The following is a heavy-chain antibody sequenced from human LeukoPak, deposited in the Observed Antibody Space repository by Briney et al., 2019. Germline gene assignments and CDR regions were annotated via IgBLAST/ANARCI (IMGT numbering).Heavy chain of an antibody. CDR2: VYNSDTT. D-gene: IGHD3-22*01. CDR3: ASSIGGAAPPNWSAA. J-gene: IGHJ5*02. V-gene: IGHV3-53*01. Sequence: GGSLRLSCAASGFTVSDNYVTWVRQAPGKGLEWVSIVYNSDTTSSADSVKGRFTISRDNAENTVYLQMTSLRLEDTAVYYCASSIGGAAPPNWSAAWGQGTLVTVSS. CDR1: GFTVSDNY.